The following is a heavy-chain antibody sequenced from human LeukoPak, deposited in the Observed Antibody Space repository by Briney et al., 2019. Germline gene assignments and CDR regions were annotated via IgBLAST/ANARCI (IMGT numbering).Heavy chain of an antibody. V-gene: IGHV1-18*01. CDR1: GYTFTSYG. J-gene: IGHJ4*02. CDR3: AREAVYDTSGYPFDY. CDR2: ISAYNGNT. D-gene: IGHD3-22*01. Sequence: ASVKVSCKASGYTFTSYGISWVRQAPGQGLEWMGWISAYNGNTNYPQKLQGRVTMTTDTTTTTAYMEVRSLRSDDTAVYYCAREAVYDTSGYPFDYWGQGTLVTVSP.